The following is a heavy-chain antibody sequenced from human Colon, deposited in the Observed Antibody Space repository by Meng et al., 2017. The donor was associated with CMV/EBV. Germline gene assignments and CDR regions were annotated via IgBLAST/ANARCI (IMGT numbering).Heavy chain of an antibody. V-gene: IGHV1-46*01. D-gene: IGHD3-3*01. Sequence: ASVTVSCKPSGYTFTRYYIHWLRQAPGQGPEWMAIINPSNGATAYAQKFQGRVTLTTDTSTGTVYMEMRSLEPVDTAVYYCARDRETSYDFWSGYRFDYWGQGALVTVSS. J-gene: IGHJ4*02. CDR2: INPSNGAT. CDR3: ARDRETSYDFWSGYRFDY. CDR1: GYTFTRYY.